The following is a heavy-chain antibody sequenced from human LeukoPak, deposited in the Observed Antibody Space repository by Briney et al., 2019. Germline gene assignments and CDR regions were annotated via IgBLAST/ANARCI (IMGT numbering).Heavy chain of an antibody. V-gene: IGHV1-46*01. J-gene: IGHJ6*03. Sequence: ASVKVSCKASGYTFTTKYIHWVRQAPGQGLDWMGIINPGGGSTTYAQKFQGRVTMTRDTSTSTVYMELSRLRSDDTAVYYCARDAPLVHYYYYYMDVWGKGTTVTVSS. CDR2: INPGGGST. CDR1: GYTFTTKY. CDR3: ARDAPLVHYYYYYMDV.